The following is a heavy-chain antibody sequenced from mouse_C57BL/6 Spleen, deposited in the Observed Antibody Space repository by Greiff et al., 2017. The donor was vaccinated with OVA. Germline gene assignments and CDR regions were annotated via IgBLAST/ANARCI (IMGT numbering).Heavy chain of an antibody. Sequence: ESGPGLVKPSQSLSLTCSVTGYSITSGYYWNWIRQFPGNKLEWMGYISYDGSNNYNPSLKNRISITRDTSKNQFFLKLNSVTTEDTATYYGARDVYGSSYDWYFDVWGTGTTVTVSS. CDR1: GYSITSGYY. D-gene: IGHD1-1*01. CDR3: ARDVYGSSYDWYFDV. CDR2: ISYDGSN. V-gene: IGHV3-6*01. J-gene: IGHJ1*03.